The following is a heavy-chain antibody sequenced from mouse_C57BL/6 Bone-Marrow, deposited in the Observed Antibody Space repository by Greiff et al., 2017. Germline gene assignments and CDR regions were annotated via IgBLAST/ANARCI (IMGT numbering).Heavy chain of an antibody. Sequence: EVHLVESGGGLVQPGESLKLSCESNEYEFPSHDMSWVRKTPEKRLELVAAINSDGGSTYYPDTMERRFIISRDNTKKTLYLQMSSLRSEDTALYYCARQGGDGYSWYFDVWGTGTTVTVSS. J-gene: IGHJ1*03. CDR2: INSDGGST. CDR3: ARQGGDGYSWYFDV. D-gene: IGHD2-3*01. V-gene: IGHV5-2*01. CDR1: EYEFPSHD.